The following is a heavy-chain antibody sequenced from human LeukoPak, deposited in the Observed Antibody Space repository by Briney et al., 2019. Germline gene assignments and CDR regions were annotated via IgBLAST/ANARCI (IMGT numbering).Heavy chain of an antibody. CDR3: ARDRAFVVVVLDY. CDR2: ISHDGSNK. J-gene: IGHJ4*02. Sequence: PGGSLRLSCAASGFTFSSYAMHWVRQAPGKGLEWVAVISHDGSNKYYADSVKGRFTISRDNSKNTLYLQMNSLRAEDTAVYYCARDRAFVVVVLDYWGQGTLVTVSS. V-gene: IGHV3-30-3*01. CDR1: GFTFSSYA. D-gene: IGHD2-2*01.